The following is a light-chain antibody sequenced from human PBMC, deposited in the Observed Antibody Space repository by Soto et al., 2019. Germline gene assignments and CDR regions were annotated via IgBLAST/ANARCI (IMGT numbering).Light chain of an antibody. V-gene: IGKV1-5*03. Sequence: DSQMTQSPSTLSASVGDRVTITCRASQSISSWLAWYHQKPGKAPKLLIYKASSLESGVPSRFSGSGSGTEFTLTISSLQPDDFATYYCQQYNSYPWTFGQGTKVEIK. J-gene: IGKJ1*01. CDR1: QSISSW. CDR2: KAS. CDR3: QQYNSYPWT.